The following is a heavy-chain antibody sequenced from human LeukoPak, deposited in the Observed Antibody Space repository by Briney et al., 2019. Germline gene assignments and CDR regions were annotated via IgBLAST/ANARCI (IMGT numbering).Heavy chain of an antibody. CDR2: IYYSGST. Sequence: PSETLSLTCTVSGGSISSSSYYWGWIRQPPGKGLEWIGSIYYSGSTYYNPSLKSRVTISVDTSKNQFSLKLSSVTAADTAVYYCARQEIEWLLYGGESHYFDYWGQGTLVTVSS. J-gene: IGHJ4*02. CDR1: GGSISSSSYY. V-gene: IGHV4-39*01. D-gene: IGHD3-3*01. CDR3: ARQEIEWLLYGGESHYFDY.